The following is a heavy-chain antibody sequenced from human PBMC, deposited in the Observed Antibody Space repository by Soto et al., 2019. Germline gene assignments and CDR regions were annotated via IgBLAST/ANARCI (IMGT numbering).Heavy chain of an antibody. CDR3: ARDPLWGTAMVLWYFDL. Sequence: GGSLRLSCAASGFTFSSYAMHWVRQAPGKGLERVAVISYDGSNKYYADSVKGRFTISRDNSKNTLYLQMNSLRAEDTAVYYCARDPLWGTAMVLWYFDLWGRGTLVTVSS. V-gene: IGHV3-30-3*01. CDR2: ISYDGSNK. J-gene: IGHJ2*01. D-gene: IGHD5-18*01. CDR1: GFTFSSYA.